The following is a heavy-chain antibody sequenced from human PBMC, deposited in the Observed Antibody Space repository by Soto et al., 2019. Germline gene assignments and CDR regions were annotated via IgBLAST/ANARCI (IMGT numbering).Heavy chain of an antibody. CDR1: GYTFTSYG. D-gene: IGHD3-16*01. J-gene: IGHJ4*02. V-gene: IGHV1-18*01. CDR3: GRGITVETGNY. Sequence: ASVKVSCKASGYTFTSYGFSWVRQAPGQGLEWMGWISAYNGNTNYAQKHQGRVTMTTDTSTSTAYIELRSLRSDDTAVYYCGRGITVETGNYWGQGTRVTVAS. CDR2: ISAYNGNT.